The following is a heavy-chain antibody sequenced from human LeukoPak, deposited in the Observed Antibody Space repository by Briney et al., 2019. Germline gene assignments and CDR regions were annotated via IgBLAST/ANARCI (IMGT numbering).Heavy chain of an antibody. V-gene: IGHV3-74*01. J-gene: IGHJ4*02. CDR3: ARFSSLEELSLFRY. D-gene: IGHD3-16*02. CDR1: GFTFSNYW. Sequence: GGSLRLSCAASGFTFSNYWMHWVRQAAGEGLVWVSRLNGDGSETTYADSVKGRSTISRDNAKNSLYLQMNTLRAEDTAVYYCARFSSLEELSLFRYWGQGTLVTVSS. CDR2: LNGDGSET.